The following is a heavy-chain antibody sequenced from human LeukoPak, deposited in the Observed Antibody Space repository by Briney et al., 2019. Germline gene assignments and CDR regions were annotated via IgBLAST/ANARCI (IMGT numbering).Heavy chain of an antibody. CDR3: TRHGGSGWYKYFDY. V-gene: IGHV3-73*01. D-gene: IGHD6-19*01. CDR1: GFTFSGSA. Sequence: GGSLRLSCAASGFTFSGSAMHWVRQASGKGLEWVGRIRSKANSYATAYAASVKGRFTISRDDSKNTAYLQMNSLKTEDTAVYYWTRHGGSGWYKYFDYWGQGTLVTVPS. J-gene: IGHJ4*02. CDR2: IRSKANSYAT.